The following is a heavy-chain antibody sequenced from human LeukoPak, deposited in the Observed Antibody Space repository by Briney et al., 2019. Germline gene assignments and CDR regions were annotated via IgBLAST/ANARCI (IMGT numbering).Heavy chain of an antibody. CDR1: GFTFSSYS. J-gene: IGHJ4*01. CDR3: ATTRPESYGHPYYFDN. D-gene: IGHD3-16*01. Sequence: GGSLRLSCAASGFTFSSYSMNWVRQAPGKGLEWVSCISSSSSYIYYADSVKGRFTISRDNAKNSLYLQLNSLSAEDTAVYFCATTRPESYGHPYYFDNWGQGTLVTVSS. V-gene: IGHV3-21*06. CDR2: ISSSSSYI.